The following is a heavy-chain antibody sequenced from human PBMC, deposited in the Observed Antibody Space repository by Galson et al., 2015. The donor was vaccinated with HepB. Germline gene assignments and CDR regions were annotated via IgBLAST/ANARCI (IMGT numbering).Heavy chain of an antibody. CDR2: TWNDGNNR. Sequence: SLRLSCAASGFTFGNYGMHWVRQAPGKGLEWVAVTWNDGNNRYYSDSVKGRFSISRDNSKNTLYLQMNSLRAEDTAMHYCAKDAYKSSYYFDSWGQGALVTVSS. J-gene: IGHJ4*02. V-gene: IGHV3-33*06. D-gene: IGHD3-16*01. CDR1: GFTFGNYG. CDR3: AKDAYKSSYYFDS.